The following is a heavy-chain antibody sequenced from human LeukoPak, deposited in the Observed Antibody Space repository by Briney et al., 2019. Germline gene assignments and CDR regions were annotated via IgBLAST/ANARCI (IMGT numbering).Heavy chain of an antibody. Sequence: SETLSLTCTVSGGSISSYYWSWIRQPPGKGLEWIGYIYYSGSTNYNPSLKSRVTISVDTSKNQFSLELSSVTAADTAVYYCAGASYDSSGVHWGQGTLVTVSS. D-gene: IGHD3-22*01. CDR3: AGASYDSSGVH. J-gene: IGHJ4*02. CDR2: IYYSGST. CDR1: GGSISSYY. V-gene: IGHV4-59*01.